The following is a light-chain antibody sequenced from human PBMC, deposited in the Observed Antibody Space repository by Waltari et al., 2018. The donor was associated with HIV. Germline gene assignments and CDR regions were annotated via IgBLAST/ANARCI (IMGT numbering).Light chain of an antibody. CDR1: SSNIGDNV. CDR3: AAWDDSLNAYL. J-gene: IGLJ1*01. CDR2: NNS. V-gene: IGLV1-44*01. Sequence: QSVLTQPPSPSGTPGQRVTIPCSGSSSNIGDNVVNWYQQLPGTAPKLLTYNNSRRPSGVPDRFSGSRSGTSASLAISGLQSEDEANYYCAAWDDSLNAYLFGTGTKVSVL.